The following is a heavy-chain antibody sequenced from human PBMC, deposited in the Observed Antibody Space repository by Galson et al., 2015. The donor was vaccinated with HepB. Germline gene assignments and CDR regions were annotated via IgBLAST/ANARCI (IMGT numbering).Heavy chain of an antibody. J-gene: IGHJ4*02. CDR2: ITSSGNTK. CDR1: GFTFSDYY. Sequence: SLRLSCAASGFTFSDYYMNWTRQTPGKGLESISYITSSGNTKFYADSVKGRFIVSRDNAKNTLFLHMNSLRGEDTAIYYCARSLGASRLDFWGQGTLVTVSS. D-gene: IGHD3-16*01. V-gene: IGHV3-11*01. CDR3: ARSLGASRLDF.